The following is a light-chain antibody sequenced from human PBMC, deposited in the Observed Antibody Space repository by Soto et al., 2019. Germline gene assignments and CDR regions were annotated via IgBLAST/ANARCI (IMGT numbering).Light chain of an antibody. CDR1: SSDVGGYDY. V-gene: IGLV2-8*01. J-gene: IGLJ1*01. Sequence: SVLTQPPSASGSPGQSVTTSCTGTSSDVGGYDYVSWYQQHPGKAPKLMIYEVTIRPSGVSDRFSGSKSGNTASLTVSGLQAEDEADYYCSSYTGGNPSYVFGTGTKGNVL. CDR3: SSYTGGNPSYV. CDR2: EVT.